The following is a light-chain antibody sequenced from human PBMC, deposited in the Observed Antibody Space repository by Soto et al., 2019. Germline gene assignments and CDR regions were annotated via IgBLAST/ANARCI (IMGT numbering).Light chain of an antibody. V-gene: IGLV2-8*01. CDR2: GVT. Sequence: QSVLTQPLSASGSPGQSVTISCTGTSSDVGGYDYVSWYQQHPGKAPKLMIYGVTKRPSGVPDRFSGSKSGNTASLTVSGLQAEDEAYYYCSSYAGSNNDVVGTGTKVTVL. CDR3: SSYAGSNNDV. CDR1: SSDVGGYDY. J-gene: IGLJ1*01.